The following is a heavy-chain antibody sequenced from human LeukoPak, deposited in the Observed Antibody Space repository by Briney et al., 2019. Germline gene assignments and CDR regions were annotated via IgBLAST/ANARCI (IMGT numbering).Heavy chain of an antibody. CDR1: GYNFKGFY. V-gene: IGHV1-2*02. CDR3: ARDIAAGTPRAFDI. Sequence: ASVKVSCKTSGYNFKGFYMHWVRHAPGQGLEWMGWINPISGVVIYAQKFQGRVTMTRDTSISTAYMELINLRSDDTAIYYCARDIAAGTPRAFDIWGQGAMVTVSS. CDR2: INPISGVV. D-gene: IGHD6-25*01. J-gene: IGHJ3*02.